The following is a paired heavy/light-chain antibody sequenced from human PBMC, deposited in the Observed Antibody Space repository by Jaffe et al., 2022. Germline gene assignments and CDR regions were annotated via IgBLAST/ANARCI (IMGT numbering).Light chain of an antibody. CDR3: SSYTSSSTLGV. CDR1: SSDVGGYNY. J-gene: IGLJ3*02. V-gene: IGLV2-14*01. Sequence: QSALTQPASVSGSPGQSITISCTGTSSDVGGYNYVSWYQQHPGKAPKLMIYEVSNRPSGVSNRFSGSKSGNTASLTISGLQAEDEADYYCSSYTSSSTLGVFGGGTKLTVL. CDR2: EVS.
Heavy chain of an antibody. CDR3: ARTYDYIWGTLDYYYMDV. Sequence: EVQLVESGGGLVQPGGSLRLSCAASGFTFSSYSMNWVRQAPGKGLEWVSYISSSSSTIYYADSVKGRFTISRDNAKNSLYLQMNSLRAEDTAVYYCARTYDYIWGTLDYYYMDVWGKGTTVTVSS. V-gene: IGHV3-48*01. CDR1: GFTFSSYS. D-gene: IGHD3-16*01. J-gene: IGHJ6*03. CDR2: ISSSSSTI.